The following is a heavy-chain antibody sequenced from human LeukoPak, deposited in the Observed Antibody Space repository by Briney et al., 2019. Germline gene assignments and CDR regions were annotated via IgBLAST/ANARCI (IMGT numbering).Heavy chain of an antibody. CDR3: ARDRYCSSTSCYFIDSSPHSYGMNV. J-gene: IGHJ6*02. Sequence: SQTLTLTCAISGDSVSSNSAAWNWIRQSPSRGLEWLGRTYYRSKWYNDYAVPVKSRITINPDTSKNQFSLQLNSVTPEDTAVYYCARDRYCSSTSCYFIDSSPHSYGMNVWGQGTTVTVSS. CDR1: GDSVSSNSAA. D-gene: IGHD2-2*01. CDR2: TYYRSKWYN. V-gene: IGHV6-1*01.